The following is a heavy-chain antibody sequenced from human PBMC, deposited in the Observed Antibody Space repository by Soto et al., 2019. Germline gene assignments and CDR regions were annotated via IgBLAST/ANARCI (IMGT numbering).Heavy chain of an antibody. CDR2: ISYDGSNK. D-gene: IGHD3-9*01. J-gene: IGHJ4*02. CDR3: AKEAPYISPTLDY. V-gene: IGHV3-30*18. Sequence: GGSLRLSCAASGFTFSSYGMHWVRQAPGKGLEWVAVISYDGSNKYYADSVKGRFTISRDNSKNTLYLQMNSLRAEDTAVYYCAKEAPYISPTLDYRGQGTLVTVSS. CDR1: GFTFSSYG.